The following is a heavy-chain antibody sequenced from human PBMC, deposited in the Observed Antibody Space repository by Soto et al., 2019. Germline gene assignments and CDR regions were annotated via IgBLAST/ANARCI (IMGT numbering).Heavy chain of an antibody. J-gene: IGHJ4*02. CDR2: IYHSGST. CDR1: GYSISSGYY. Sequence: PSETLSLTCAVSGYSISSGYYWGWIRQPPGKGLEWIGSIYHSGSTYYNPSLKSRVTISVDTSKNQFSLKLSSVTAADTAGYYCARDLRGSSGYDYWGQGTLVTVSS. CDR3: ARDLRGSSGYDY. V-gene: IGHV4-38-2*02. D-gene: IGHD6-19*01.